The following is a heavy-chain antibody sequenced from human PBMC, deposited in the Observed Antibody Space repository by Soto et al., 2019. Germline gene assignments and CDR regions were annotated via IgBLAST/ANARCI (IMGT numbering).Heavy chain of an antibody. Sequence: PGGSLRLSCTASGFTFGDYAMSWFRQAPGKGLEWVGFIRSKAYGGTTEYAASVKGRFTISRDDSKSIAYLQMNSLKTEDTAVYYCTRAQYYYDSSGYYSGYWGQGTLVTVSS. CDR2: IRSKAYGGTT. D-gene: IGHD3-22*01. CDR1: GFTFGDYA. J-gene: IGHJ4*02. CDR3: TRAQYYYDSSGYYSGY. V-gene: IGHV3-49*03.